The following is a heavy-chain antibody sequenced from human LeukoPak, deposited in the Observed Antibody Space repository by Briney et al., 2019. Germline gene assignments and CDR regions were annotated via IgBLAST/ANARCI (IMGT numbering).Heavy chain of an antibody. CDR2: IYYSGST. CDR1: GGSISSSSYY. Sequence: SETLSLTCTVSGGSISSSSYYWGWIRQPPGKGLEWIGSIYYSGSTYYNPSLKSRVTISVDTSKNQFSLKLSSVTAADTAVYYSARHGSSWYYFDYWGQGTLVTVSS. J-gene: IGHJ4*02. CDR3: ARHGSSWYYFDY. D-gene: IGHD6-13*01. V-gene: IGHV4-39*01.